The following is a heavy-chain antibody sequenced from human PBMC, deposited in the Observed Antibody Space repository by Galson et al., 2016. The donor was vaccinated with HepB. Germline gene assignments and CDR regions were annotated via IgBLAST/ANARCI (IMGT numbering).Heavy chain of an antibody. D-gene: IGHD3-3*01. CDR2: IRNKANGYAT. CDR3: TSPLRFFALDNYYSGMDV. Sequence: SLRLSCAASGFTFSGSALHWVRQASGKGLAWVGRIRNKANGYATAQAASVKGRFTISRDDSKNTAYLQMSRLETQDTAVYCCTSPLRFFALDNYYSGMDVWGQGTTVTVSS. J-gene: IGHJ6*02. CDR1: GFTFSGSA. V-gene: IGHV3-73*01.